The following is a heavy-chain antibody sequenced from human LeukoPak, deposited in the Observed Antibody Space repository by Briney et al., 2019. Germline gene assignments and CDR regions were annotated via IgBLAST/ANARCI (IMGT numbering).Heavy chain of an antibody. CDR3: ASGYSRGGDY. J-gene: IGHJ4*02. CDR2: ISSSGSTM. CDR1: GFTFSSYG. Sequence: GRSLRLSCAASGFTFSSYGMNWVRQAPGKGLEWVSQISSSGSTMYYADSVKGRFTISRDNAKNSLYLQMNSLRDEDTAVYYCASGYSRGGDYWGQGTLVTVSS. V-gene: IGHV3-48*02. D-gene: IGHD2-21*01.